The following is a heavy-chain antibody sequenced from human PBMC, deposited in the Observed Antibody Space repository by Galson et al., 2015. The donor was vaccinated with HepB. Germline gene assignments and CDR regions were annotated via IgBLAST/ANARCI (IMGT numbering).Heavy chain of an antibody. D-gene: IGHD6-19*01. Sequence: SETLSLTCTVSGGSISTYYWSWIRQPPGKGLEWIGYIYYSGSTDYNPSLKSRVTISVDTSKNQFSLKLSSVTAADTAVYYCTRHSDSSGWFYWFDPWGQGTLVTVSS. CDR2: IYYSGST. CDR3: TRHSDSSGWFYWFDP. V-gene: IGHV4-59*08. CDR1: GGSISTYY. J-gene: IGHJ5*02.